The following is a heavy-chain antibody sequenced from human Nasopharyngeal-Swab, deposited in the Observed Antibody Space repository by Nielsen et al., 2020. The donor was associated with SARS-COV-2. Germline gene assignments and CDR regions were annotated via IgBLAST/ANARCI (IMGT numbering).Heavy chain of an antibody. V-gene: IGHV1-2*06. J-gene: IGHJ4*02. Sequence: WVRQAPGQGLEWMGRINPNSDGTNYAQKFQGRVTMTRDTSISTAYMELSRPRSDDTAVYYCSRGNYDSSGYYYNFDYWGQGTLVTASS. CDR3: SRGNYDSSGYYYNFDY. D-gene: IGHD3-22*01. CDR2: INPNSDGT.